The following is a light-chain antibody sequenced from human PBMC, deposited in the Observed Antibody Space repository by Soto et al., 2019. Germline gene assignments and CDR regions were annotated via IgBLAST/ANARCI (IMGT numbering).Light chain of an antibody. CDR3: QHFGNSLWK. V-gene: IGKV3-20*01. J-gene: IGKJ1*01. Sequence: EIVLTQSPGTLSLSPGERATLSCRASQSVASRNLAWYQQKSGQAPRLLIYGASSRAIHTPDRFSGSGSGTDFTLTISGLEPEDFAVYYCQHFGNSLWKFGQGTKV. CDR1: QSVASRN. CDR2: GAS.